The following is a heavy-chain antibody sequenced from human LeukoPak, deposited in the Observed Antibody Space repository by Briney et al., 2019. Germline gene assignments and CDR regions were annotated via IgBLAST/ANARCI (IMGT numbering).Heavy chain of an antibody. V-gene: IGHV1-58*02. Sequence: ASVKVSCKASGYTFTGYYMHWVRQARGQRLEWIGWIVVGSGNTNYAQKFQERVTITRDMSTSTAYMELSSLRSEDTAVYYCAAAPSPLDYWGQGTLVTVSS. J-gene: IGHJ4*02. CDR3: AAAPSPLDY. CDR1: GYTFTGYY. CDR2: IVVGSGNT.